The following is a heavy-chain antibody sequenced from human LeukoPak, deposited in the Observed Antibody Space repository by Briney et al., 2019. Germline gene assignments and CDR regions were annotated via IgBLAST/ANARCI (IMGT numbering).Heavy chain of an antibody. V-gene: IGHV3-74*01. CDR1: EFTFSDYW. CDR3: ARGVGGSRAFDM. Sequence: GGALRLSRATSEFTFSDYWMHWVRQTPGEGLVWVSRIKSDESEITYADSVKGRFTISRDNAKNTLYLQMSSLRAEDTAIYYCARGVGGSRAFDMWGQGTMVTVS. CDR2: IKSDESEI. D-gene: IGHD2-15*01. J-gene: IGHJ3*02.